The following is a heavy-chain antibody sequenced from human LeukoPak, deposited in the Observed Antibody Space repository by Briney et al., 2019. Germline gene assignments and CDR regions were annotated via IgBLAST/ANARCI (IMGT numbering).Heavy chain of an antibody. V-gene: IGHV1-2*02. CDR3: ARERITMVRGVITGMDV. Sequence: ASVKVSCKASGYTFTGYYMHWVRQAPGQGLEWMGWINPNSGGTNYAQKFQGRVTMTRDTSNSTAYMELSRLRSDDTAVYYCARERITMVRGVITGMDVWGQGTTVTVSS. D-gene: IGHD3-10*01. CDR1: GYTFTGYY. J-gene: IGHJ6*02. CDR2: INPNSGGT.